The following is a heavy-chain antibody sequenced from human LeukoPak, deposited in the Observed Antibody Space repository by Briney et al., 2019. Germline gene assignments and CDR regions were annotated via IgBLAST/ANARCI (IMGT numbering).Heavy chain of an antibody. D-gene: IGHD4-23*01. J-gene: IGHJ5*02. Sequence: GGSLRLSCAASGFTFSSYAMSWVRQAPGKGLEWVSGISGSGGSTYYADSVKGRFTISRDNSKNTLYLQMNSLSAEDTAGYSCAKEYDYGGVNWFDPWGHGTLVIVSS. CDR1: GFTFSSYA. CDR3: AKEYDYGGVNWFDP. CDR2: ISGSGGST. V-gene: IGHV3-23*01.